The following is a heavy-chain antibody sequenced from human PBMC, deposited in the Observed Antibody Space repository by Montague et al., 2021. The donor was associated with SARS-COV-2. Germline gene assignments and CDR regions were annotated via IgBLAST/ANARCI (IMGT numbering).Heavy chain of an antibody. D-gene: IGHD2/OR15-2a*01. J-gene: IGHJ4*02. CDR1: GYSITNGYY. CDR2: IYHSGDS. CDR3: ARVPDPMRFHSEASEYYSDFDS. Sequence: SETLSLTCTVSGYSITNGYYWAWIRQPPGKGLEWICMIYHSGDSYYNPSLKSRFTISVYTSKNQFSLRLSDVSAADTALYYCARVPDPMRFHSEASEYYSDFDSWGQGALVTVSS. V-gene: IGHV4-38-2*02.